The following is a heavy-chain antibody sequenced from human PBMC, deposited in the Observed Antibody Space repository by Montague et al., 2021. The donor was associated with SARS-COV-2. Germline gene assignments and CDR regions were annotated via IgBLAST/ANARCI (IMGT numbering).Heavy chain of an antibody. Sequence: SLRLSCATSGFIFSRYTMNWVRQAPGKGLEWVADITSTSTVNYADSLKGRFTISRDNGKNSLYLEMNSLRDDDTAMYYCAREGYNSEDAFDFWGQGTMVFVSS. V-gene: IGHV3-48*02. CDR2: ITSTSTV. CDR1: GFIFSRYT. D-gene: IGHD6-19*01. J-gene: IGHJ3*01. CDR3: AREGYNSEDAFDF.